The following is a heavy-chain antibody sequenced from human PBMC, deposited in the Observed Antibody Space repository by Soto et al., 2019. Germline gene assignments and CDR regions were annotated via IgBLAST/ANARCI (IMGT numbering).Heavy chain of an antibody. V-gene: IGHV4-39*01. D-gene: IGHD3-9*01. CDR3: ARSHVLRYFAWLLSFDY. CDR2: IYYSGST. J-gene: IGHJ4*02. Sequence: SETLSLTCTVSGGSISSSSYYWGWIRQPPGKGLEWIGSIYYSGSTYYNPSLKSRVTISVDTSKNQFSLKLSSVTAADTAVYYCARSHVLRYFAWLLSFDYWGQGTLVTVSS. CDR1: GGSISSSSYY.